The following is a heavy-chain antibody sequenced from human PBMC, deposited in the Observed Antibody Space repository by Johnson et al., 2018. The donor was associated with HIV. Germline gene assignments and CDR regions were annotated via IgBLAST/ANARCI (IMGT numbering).Heavy chain of an antibody. Sequence: QVQLVESGGALVQPGGSLRLSCEASGFTFSRFVMSWVRQAPGKGLEWVAVISNDGSNKYYADSVKGRFTISRDSSKNALYLQMNSLRAEDTAVYYCAKDLLSSSWFHDAFDIWGQGTMVTVSS. CDR2: ISNDGSNK. CDR1: GFTFSRFV. J-gene: IGHJ3*02. V-gene: IGHV3-30*18. CDR3: AKDLLSSSWFHDAFDI. D-gene: IGHD6-13*01.